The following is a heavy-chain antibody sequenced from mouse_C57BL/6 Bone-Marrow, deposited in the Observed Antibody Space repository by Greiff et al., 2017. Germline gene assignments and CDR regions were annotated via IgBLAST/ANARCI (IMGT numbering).Heavy chain of an antibody. Sequence: VQLQQSGPELVKPGASVKISCKASGYAFSSSWMNWVKQRPGKGLEWIGRIYPGDGATNYNGKFKGKATLTADKSSSTAYMQLSSLTSEDSAVYFCARRGSAGLPFDYWGQGTTLTVSS. CDR1: GYAFSSSW. J-gene: IGHJ2*01. D-gene: IGHD3-2*02. CDR3: ARRGSAGLPFDY. V-gene: IGHV1-82*01. CDR2: IYPGDGAT.